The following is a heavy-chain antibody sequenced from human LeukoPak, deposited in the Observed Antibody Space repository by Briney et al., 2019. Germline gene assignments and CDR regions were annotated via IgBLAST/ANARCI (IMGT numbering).Heavy chain of an antibody. Sequence: SETLSLTCTVSGGSISSSSYYWSWIRQPPGKGLEWIGSIYYSGSTYYNPSLKSRVTISVDTSKNQFSLKLSSVTAADTAVYYCARVKYYDFWSGSNWFDPWGQGTLVTVSS. J-gene: IGHJ5*02. CDR3: ARVKYYDFWSGSNWFDP. V-gene: IGHV4-39*07. CDR2: IYYSGST. CDR1: GGSISSSSYY. D-gene: IGHD3-3*01.